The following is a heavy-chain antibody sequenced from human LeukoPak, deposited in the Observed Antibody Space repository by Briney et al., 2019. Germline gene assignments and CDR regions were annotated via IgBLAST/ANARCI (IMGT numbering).Heavy chain of an antibody. V-gene: IGHV3-23*01. Sequence: TGGSLRLSCAASGFTVSSNYMSWVRQAPGKGLEWVSAISGSGGSTYYADSVEGRFTISRDNSKNTLYLQMNSLRAEDTAVYYCAKDERGYSYGSLYYFDYWGQGTLVTVSS. CDR3: AKDERGYSYGSLYYFDY. J-gene: IGHJ4*02. D-gene: IGHD5-18*01. CDR1: GFTVSSNY. CDR2: ISGSGGST.